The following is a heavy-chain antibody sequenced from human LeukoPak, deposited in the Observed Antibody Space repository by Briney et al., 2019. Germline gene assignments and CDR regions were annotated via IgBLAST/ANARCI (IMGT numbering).Heavy chain of an antibody. Sequence: SVKVSCKASGGSFSSYAISWVRQASGQGLEWMGGIIPIFGRAHYAQKFQGRVTITTDGSMSTAYMELSSLRSEDTAGYYCASGLGYYDSSGYYTDLDYWGQGTLVTVSS. CDR1: GGSFSSYA. J-gene: IGHJ4*02. V-gene: IGHV1-69*05. CDR2: IIPIFGRA. D-gene: IGHD3-22*01. CDR3: ASGLGYYDSSGYYTDLDY.